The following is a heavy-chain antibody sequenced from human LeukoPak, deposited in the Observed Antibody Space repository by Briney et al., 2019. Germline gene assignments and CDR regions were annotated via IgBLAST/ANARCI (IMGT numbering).Heavy chain of an antibody. CDR2: LSHSGST. D-gene: IGHD1-1*01. Sequence: SETLSLTCAVSGYSISSSYYYWGWIRQPPGKGLEWIGTLSHSGSTNFNPSLKSRVTTSVDTSKNQFSLNLTSVTAADTAVYYCARRWTYFDYWGQGTLVTVSS. CDR3: ARRWTYFDY. J-gene: IGHJ4*02. V-gene: IGHV4-38-2*01. CDR1: GYSISSSYYY.